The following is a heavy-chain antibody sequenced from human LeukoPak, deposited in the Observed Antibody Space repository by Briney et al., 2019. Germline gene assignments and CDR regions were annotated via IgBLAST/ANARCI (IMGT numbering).Heavy chain of an antibody. V-gene: IGHV4-34*01. Sequence: SETLSLTCAVYGGPFSGYYWSWIRQPPGKGLEWIGEINHSGSCNYNPSLKSRVTISVDTSKNQFSLKLSSVTAADTAVYYCARFNEGMDIVVVVAAIDIWGQGTMVTVSS. CDR1: GGPFSGYY. J-gene: IGHJ3*02. CDR2: INHSGSC. D-gene: IGHD2-15*01. CDR3: ARFNEGMDIVVVVAAIDI.